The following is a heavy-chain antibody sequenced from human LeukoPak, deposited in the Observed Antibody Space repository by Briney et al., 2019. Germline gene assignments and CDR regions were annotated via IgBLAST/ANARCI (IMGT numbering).Heavy chain of an antibody. Sequence: ASVKVSCKASGDTFTTYDVNWVRQATGQGPEWMGWMNPNSGNTGYAQKNQGRVTMTSNTSISTDNMVFSSLRSDDTAVYYWFRTAGIVRRVAYYFDSWGQGTLVTVSS. J-gene: IGHJ4*02. CDR1: GDTFTTYD. CDR2: MNPNSGNT. D-gene: IGHD3-10*02. V-gene: IGHV1-8*01. CDR3: FRTAGIVRRVAYYFDS.